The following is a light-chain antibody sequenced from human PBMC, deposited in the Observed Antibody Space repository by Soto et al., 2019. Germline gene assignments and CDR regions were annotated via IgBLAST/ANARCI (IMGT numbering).Light chain of an antibody. V-gene: IGKV1-5*01. CDR1: QSISSW. J-gene: IGKJ2*01. CDR2: DAS. CDR3: QQYNSPYT. Sequence: DIQMTQSPSTLSASVGDRVTITCRASQSISSWLAWYQQKPGKAPKVLIYDASSLESGVPSRFSGRGSGTEFTLTISSLQPDDFATYSCQQYNSPYTFGQGTKLEIK.